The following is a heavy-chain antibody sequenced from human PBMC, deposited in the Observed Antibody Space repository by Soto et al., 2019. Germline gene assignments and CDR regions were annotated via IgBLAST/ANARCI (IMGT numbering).Heavy chain of an antibody. CDR3: VKGRGYYYASTNYLTVDRLVY. J-gene: IGHJ4*02. D-gene: IGHD3-10*01. CDR2: VSYNSGTV. Sequence: PGWSLRLSCLASGFNFPDGAMYWVRQVPGKGLEWVSGVSYNSGTVGYADSVKGRFTVSRDNAKKSLFLEMSSLRLEDTAFYYCVKGRGYYYASTNYLTVDRLVYWRRGTRGTVCS. V-gene: IGHV3-9*01. CDR1: GFNFPDGA.